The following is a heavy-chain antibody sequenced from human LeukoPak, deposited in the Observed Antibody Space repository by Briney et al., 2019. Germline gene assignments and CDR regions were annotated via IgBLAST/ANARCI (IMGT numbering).Heavy chain of an antibody. CDR1: GGSLTSYY. D-gene: IGHD3-10*01. Sequence: SETLSLTCTVSGGSLTSYYSSWIRQPPGKGLEWIGYIYYSGSTNYNPSLTSRVTISLDKTNNQFSLKLSSVTAADRAVYYWARGGVIYEIAGPWGEGALVTVSS. CDR2: IYYSGST. J-gene: IGHJ5*02. CDR3: ARGGVIYEIAGP. V-gene: IGHV4-59*01.